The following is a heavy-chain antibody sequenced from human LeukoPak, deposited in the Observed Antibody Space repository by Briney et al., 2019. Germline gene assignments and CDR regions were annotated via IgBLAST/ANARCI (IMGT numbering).Heavy chain of an antibody. J-gene: IGHJ4*02. CDR3: ARAVAVVAAAHDF. Sequence: GGSLRLSCAASGFTFSSYSMNWVRQAPRKGLEWVSYINSSSTTIFYADSVRGRFTISRDSSKNTLYLQMNSLRVEDTAVYYCARAVAVVAAAHDFWGQGTLVTVSS. CDR2: INSSSTTI. D-gene: IGHD2-15*01. CDR1: GFTFSSYS. V-gene: IGHV3-48*01.